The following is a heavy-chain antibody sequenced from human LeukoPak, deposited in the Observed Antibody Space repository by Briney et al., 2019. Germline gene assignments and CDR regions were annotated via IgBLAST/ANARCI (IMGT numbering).Heavy chain of an antibody. D-gene: IGHD3-10*01. CDR1: GGSISSSSYY. J-gene: IGHJ4*02. CDR3: ARHYYGVVDY. V-gene: IGHV4-39*01. CDR2: IYYNGST. Sequence: PSETLSLTRTVSGGSISSSSYYWGWIRQPPGKGLEWIGSIYYNGSTYDYPSLKSRVTISVDTSKNQFSLKLSSVTAADTAVYYGARHYYGVVDYWGQGTLVTVSS.